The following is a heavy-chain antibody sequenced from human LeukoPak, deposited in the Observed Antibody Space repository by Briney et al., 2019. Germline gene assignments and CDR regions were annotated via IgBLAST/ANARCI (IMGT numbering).Heavy chain of an antibody. J-gene: IGHJ5*02. Sequence: GGSLRLSCAASGFTFSSYSMNWVRQAPGKGLEWVSYISSSSSTIYYADSVKGRFTISRDNAKNSLYLQMNSLRAEDTAVYYCARDRRYCSSTSCSRGTFDPWGQGTLVTVSS. D-gene: IGHD2-2*01. CDR3: ARDRRYCSSTSCSRGTFDP. CDR1: GFTFSSYS. CDR2: ISSSSSTI. V-gene: IGHV3-48*04.